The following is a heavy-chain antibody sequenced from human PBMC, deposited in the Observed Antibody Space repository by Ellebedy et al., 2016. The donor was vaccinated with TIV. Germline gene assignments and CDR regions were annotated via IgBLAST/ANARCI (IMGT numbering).Heavy chain of an antibody. D-gene: IGHD3-22*01. V-gene: IGHV3-30-3*01. CDR1: GFTFSSYA. CDR3: ARDLDSSGYSGY. Sequence: GESLKISCAASGFTFSSYAMHWVRQAPGKGLEWVAVISYDGSNKYYADSVKGRFTTSRDNSKNTLYLQMNSLRAEDTAVYYCARDLDSSGYSGYWGQGTLVTVSS. CDR2: ISYDGSNK. J-gene: IGHJ4*02.